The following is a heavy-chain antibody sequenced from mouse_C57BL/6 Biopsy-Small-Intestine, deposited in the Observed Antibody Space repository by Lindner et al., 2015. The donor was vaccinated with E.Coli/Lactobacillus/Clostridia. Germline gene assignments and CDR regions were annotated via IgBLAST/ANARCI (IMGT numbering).Heavy chain of an antibody. D-gene: IGHD2-3*01. V-gene: IGHV1-14*01. CDR3: ARGAGWLLPVDY. J-gene: IGHJ2*01. CDR2: INPYNDGT. CDR1: GYTFTDYI. Sequence: VQLQESGPELVKPGASVKMSCKASGYTFTDYIMHWVKQKPGQGLEXIGYINPYNDGTKYNEKFRGKVKLTSDKSSSTAYLEVSSLTSEDSAVYYCARGAGWLLPVDYWGQGTTLTVSS.